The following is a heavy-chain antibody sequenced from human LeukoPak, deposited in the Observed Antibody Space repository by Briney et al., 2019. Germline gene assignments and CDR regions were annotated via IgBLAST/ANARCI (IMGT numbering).Heavy chain of an antibody. Sequence: GGSLRLSCAASGFSVSGNFMSWVRQAPGKGLEWVSVIYSGGTTYYADSVRGRFIISRDNYKNTLYLQMNSLRAEDTAVYYCARDGYGNNYMDVWGKGTTVIVSS. CDR3: ARDGYGNNYMDV. CDR1: GFSVSGNF. CDR2: IYSGGTT. J-gene: IGHJ6*03. V-gene: IGHV3-53*01. D-gene: IGHD5-18*01.